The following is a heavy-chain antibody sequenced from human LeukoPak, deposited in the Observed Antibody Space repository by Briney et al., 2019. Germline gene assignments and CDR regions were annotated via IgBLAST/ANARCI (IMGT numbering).Heavy chain of an antibody. J-gene: IGHJ4*02. Sequence: SETLSLTCSVSGGSINNYYWSWIRQPPGKGLESIGYIFYNGNTYYNPSLESRVTISVDMSKNQFSLKLSSVTAADTAVHYCARVYPGRPYWGQGTLVTVSS. CDR1: GGSINNYY. D-gene: IGHD2/OR15-2a*01. CDR2: IFYNGNT. V-gene: IGHV4-59*01. CDR3: ARVYPGRPY.